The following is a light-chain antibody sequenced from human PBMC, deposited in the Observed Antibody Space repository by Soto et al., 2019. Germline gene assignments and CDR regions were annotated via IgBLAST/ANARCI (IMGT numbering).Light chain of an antibody. J-gene: IGKJ4*01. CDR3: QQYNNSPLT. Sequence: EIVLTQSPGTLSLSPGERATLSCRASQTISGTYIAWYQQKFGQAPRLLIHGVSTRATGIPDRFSGSGSGTDFTLTISRLEPEDFAVYYCQQYNNSPLTFGGRTKVDIK. V-gene: IGKV3-20*01. CDR2: GVS. CDR1: QTISGTY.